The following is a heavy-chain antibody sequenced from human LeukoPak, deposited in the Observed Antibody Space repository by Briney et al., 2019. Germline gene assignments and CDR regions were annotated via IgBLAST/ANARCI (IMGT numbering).Heavy chain of an antibody. CDR1: GGSISSYY. V-gene: IGHV4-4*07. CDR2: IYTSGRT. CDR3: ARDGGMGIAATGVDY. J-gene: IGHJ4*02. D-gene: IGHD6-13*01. Sequence: SDTLSLTCTVSGGSISSYYWSWIRQPAGKGLEWIGRIYTSGRTNYNPSLKSRVTISVDKSKNQFSLKLSSVTAADTAVYYCARDGGMGIAATGVDYWGQGTLVTVSS.